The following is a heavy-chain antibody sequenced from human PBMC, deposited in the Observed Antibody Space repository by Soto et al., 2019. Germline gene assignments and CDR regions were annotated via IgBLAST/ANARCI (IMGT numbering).Heavy chain of an antibody. CDR1: GLSFDDFA. J-gene: IGHJ4*02. CDR3: AKGRYDFWSPYYFDS. D-gene: IGHD3-3*01. Sequence: GGSLRLSGGGTGLSFDDFAMHWVRQAPGKGLEWVSGITWNSRVLAYADSVKGRFTISRDNARNSLYLQMDSLRDEDTALYYCAKGRYDFWSPYYFDSWGQGTLVTVSS. CDR2: ITWNSRVL. V-gene: IGHV3-9*01.